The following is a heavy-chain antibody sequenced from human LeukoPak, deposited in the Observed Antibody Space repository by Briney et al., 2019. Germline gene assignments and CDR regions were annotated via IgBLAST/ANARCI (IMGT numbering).Heavy chain of an antibody. J-gene: IGHJ4*02. V-gene: IGHV1-2*02. CDR2: INPNTGDT. CDR1: GYTFTGYY. Sequence: GASVKVSCKASGYTFTGYYMHWVRKTPGQALEWMGWINPNTGDTNYGRKFQGRVTMTRDTSINTAYMELRSLRSDDTAVYYCVRSRRVGNGEYPDYWGQGTLVTVSS. D-gene: IGHD3-10*01. CDR3: VRSRRVGNGEYPDY.